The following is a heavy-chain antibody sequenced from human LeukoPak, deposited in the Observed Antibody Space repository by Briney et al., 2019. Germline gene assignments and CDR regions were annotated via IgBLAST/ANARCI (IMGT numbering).Heavy chain of an antibody. D-gene: IGHD3-10*01. CDR2: FDPEDGET. J-gene: IGHJ4*02. CDR1: GYTLTELS. V-gene: IGHV1-24*01. Sequence: ASVKVSCKVSGYTLTELSMHWVRQAPGKGLEWMGGFDPEDGETIYAQKFQGRVTMTEDTSTDTAYMELSSPRSEDTAVYYCATDLYGSRSYYFDYWGQGTLVTVSS. CDR3: ATDLYGSRSYYFDY.